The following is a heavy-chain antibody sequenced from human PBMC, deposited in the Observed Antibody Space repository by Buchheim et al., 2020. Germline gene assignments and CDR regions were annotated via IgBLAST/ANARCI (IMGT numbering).Heavy chain of an antibody. CDR1: GFTFSSYD. CDR3: AKDFSGPYYFDY. J-gene: IGHJ4*02. Sequence: QVQLVESGGGVVQTGRSLRLSCAASGFTFSSYDMHWVRQAPGKGLEWVAVISYDGSDEYYADSVKGRFTISRDNSKNTLYLQMNSLRAEDTAVYYCAKDFSGPYYFDYWGQGT. V-gene: IGHV3-30*18. CDR2: ISYDGSDE. D-gene: IGHD6-19*01.